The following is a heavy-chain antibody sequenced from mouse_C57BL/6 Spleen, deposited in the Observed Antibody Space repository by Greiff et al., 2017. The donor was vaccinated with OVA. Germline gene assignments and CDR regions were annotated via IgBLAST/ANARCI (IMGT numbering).Heavy chain of an antibody. CDR3: GRSSEGLFAY. V-gene: IGHV1-47*01. D-gene: IGHD3-3*01. CDR2: FHPYNDDT. Sequence: QVQLQQSGAELVKPGASVKLSCTASGYTFTTYPIEWMKQNHGKSLEWIGNFHPYNDDTKYNEKFKGKATFTVEKSSITIYLELSRLTSDDSAVYYCGRSSEGLFAYWGQGTLVTVSA. CDR1: GYTFTTYP. J-gene: IGHJ3*01.